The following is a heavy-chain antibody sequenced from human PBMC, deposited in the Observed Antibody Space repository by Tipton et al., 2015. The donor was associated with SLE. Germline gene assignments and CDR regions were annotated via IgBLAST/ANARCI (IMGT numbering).Heavy chain of an antibody. Sequence: SLTCTVSGAFINSYSWTWIRQPPGKGLEWIGHNFYGGDTEYNPSLRSRVTISVDTSKNQFSLKLSSVTAADTAVYYCARDRRGWYFDLWGRGTLVTVSS. J-gene: IGHJ2*01. CDR1: GAFINSYS. CDR2: NFYGGDT. V-gene: IGHV4-59*12. CDR3: ARDRRGWYFDL. D-gene: IGHD3-10*01.